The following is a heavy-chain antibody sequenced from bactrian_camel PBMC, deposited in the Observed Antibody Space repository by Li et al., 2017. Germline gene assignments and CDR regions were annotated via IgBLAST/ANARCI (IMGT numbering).Heavy chain of an antibody. Sequence: HVQLVESGGGSVQAGGSLRLSCGSSSGHTGRMYCMAWFRLAPGKEREGVVALASDGSTWYADSVKGRFTISRDNAKNMLYLQMNSLKTEDSAVYYCVTWWLPRDTWGQGTQVTVS. V-gene: IGHV3S55*01. D-gene: IGHD7*01. J-gene: IGHJ4*01. CDR1: GHTGRMYC. CDR3: VTWWLPRDT. CDR2: LASDGST.